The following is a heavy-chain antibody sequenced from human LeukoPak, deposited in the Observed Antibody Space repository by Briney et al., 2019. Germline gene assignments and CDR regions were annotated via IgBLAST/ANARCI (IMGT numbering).Heavy chain of an antibody. J-gene: IGHJ5*02. CDR1: GFTFSSYA. Sequence: GGSLRLSCAASGFTFSSYAMSWVRQAPGKGLEWASAISGSGGSTYYADSVKGRFTISRDNSKNTLYLQMNSLRAEDRAVYYCAKDRGVAVAGTRFDPWGQGTLVTASS. D-gene: IGHD6-19*01. CDR3: AKDRGVAVAGTRFDP. CDR2: ISGSGGST. V-gene: IGHV3-23*01.